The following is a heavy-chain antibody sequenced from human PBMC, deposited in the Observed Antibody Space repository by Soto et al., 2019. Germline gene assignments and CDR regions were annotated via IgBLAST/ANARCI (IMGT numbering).Heavy chain of an antibody. CDR1: GFTFSSYA. V-gene: IGHV3-23*01. CDR3: AKVGAGTTTKNY. D-gene: IGHD1-7*01. J-gene: IGHJ4*02. CDR2: ISGSGGST. Sequence: LRLSCAASGFTFSSYAMSWVRQAPGKGLEWVSAISGSGGSTYYADSVKGRFTISRDNSKNTLYLQMNSLRAEDTAVYYCAKVGAGTTTKNYWGQGTLVTVSS.